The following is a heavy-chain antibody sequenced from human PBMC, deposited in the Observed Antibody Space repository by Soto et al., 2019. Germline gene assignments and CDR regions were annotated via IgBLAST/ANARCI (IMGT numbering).Heavy chain of an antibody. J-gene: IGHJ4*02. CDR3: AKGRSDFWSPYYFDS. Sequence: GGSLRLSCVGTGLNFDDFAMHWVRQAPGKGLEWVSGITWNSRVLAYADSVKGRFTISRDNARNSLYLQMDSLRDEDTALYYCAKGRSDFWSPYYFDSWGQGXLVTVYS. D-gene: IGHD3-3*01. V-gene: IGHV3-9*01. CDR1: GLNFDDFA. CDR2: ITWNSRVL.